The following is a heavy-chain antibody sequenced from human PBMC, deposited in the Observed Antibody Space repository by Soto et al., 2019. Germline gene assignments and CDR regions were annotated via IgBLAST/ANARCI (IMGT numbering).Heavy chain of an antibody. CDR1: GFSLSSTRMD. J-gene: IGHJ4*02. V-gene: IGHV2-5*02. CDR2: IYWDDDK. CDR3: AHIVVAGLGYYFDY. D-gene: IGHD6-19*01. Sequence: QIALKESGPTLVKPTQTLTLTCTFSGFSLSSTRMDVGWIRQPPGKALEWLALIYWDDDKRYSPFLKSRLTITKDTSKNQVVLTRSNMDPVDTARYYCAHIVVAGLGYYFDYWGQGTLVTVSS.